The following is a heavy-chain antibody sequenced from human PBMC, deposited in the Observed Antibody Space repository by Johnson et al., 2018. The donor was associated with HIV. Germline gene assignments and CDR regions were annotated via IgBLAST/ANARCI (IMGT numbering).Heavy chain of an antibody. J-gene: IGHJ3*02. CDR2: INWNGVSI. CDR1: GFTFDDYG. D-gene: IGHD6-13*01. Sequence: VQLVESGGGVVRPGGSLRLSCAASGFTFDDYGMSWVRQAPGKGLEWVSGINWNGVSINYEDSVKGRFTISRDNSKNTLYLQMNSLGAEDTAVYYCAKVRRGSSWYIASDIWGRGTMVTVSS. V-gene: IGHV3-20*04. CDR3: AKVRRGSSWYIASDI.